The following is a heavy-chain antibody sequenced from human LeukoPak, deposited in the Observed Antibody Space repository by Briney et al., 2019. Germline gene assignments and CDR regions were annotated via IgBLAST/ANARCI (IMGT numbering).Heavy chain of an antibody. J-gene: IGHJ4*02. D-gene: IGHD5-12*01. Sequence: GGSLRLSCAASGFTFSNASMSWVRQAPGKGLEWVGRIKSKTDGGTTDYAAPVKGRFTISRDDSKNTLYLQMNSLKTEDTAVYYCTTDARTPYSGYDPVGYWGQGTLVTVSS. V-gene: IGHV3-15*01. CDR1: GFTFSNAS. CDR2: IKSKTDGGTT. CDR3: TTDARTPYSGYDPVGY.